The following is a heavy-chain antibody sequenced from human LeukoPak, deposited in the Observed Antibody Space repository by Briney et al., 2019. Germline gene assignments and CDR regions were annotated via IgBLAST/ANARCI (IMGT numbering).Heavy chain of an antibody. CDR2: ISWNSGSI. CDR3: AKDAEIAEHCFDY. D-gene: IGHD6-13*01. V-gene: IGHV3-9*01. J-gene: IGHJ4*02. Sequence: GRSLRLSCAPSGFTFDDYAMHWVRQAPGKGLEWVSGISWNSGSIGYADSVKGRFTISRDNAKNTLYLQMYSLRAEDTALYYCAKDAEIAEHCFDYWGQGTLVTVSS. CDR1: GFTFDDYA.